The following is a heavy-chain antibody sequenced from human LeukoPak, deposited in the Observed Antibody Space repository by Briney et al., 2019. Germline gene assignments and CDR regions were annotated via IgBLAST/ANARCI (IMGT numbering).Heavy chain of an antibody. V-gene: IGHV3-53*05. CDR3: AKCSTSAYTTGWCNWIDP. Sequence: GGSLRLSCAASGFTFSDYYMSWIRQAPGKGLEWVSATVSRGTTQYADSVKGRFTVSRDTSKNTLYLQMNSLRADDTAVYYCAKCSTSAYTTGWCNWIDPWGQGTLVTVSS. CDR2: TVSRGTT. CDR1: GFTFSDYY. D-gene: IGHD6-19*01. J-gene: IGHJ5*02.